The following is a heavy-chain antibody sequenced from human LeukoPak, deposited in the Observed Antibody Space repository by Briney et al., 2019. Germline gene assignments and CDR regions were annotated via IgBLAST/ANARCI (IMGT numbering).Heavy chain of an antibody. J-gene: IGHJ1*01. V-gene: IGHV4-38-2*01. CDR2: IYHSGST. CDR1: GYSTSSRYY. D-gene: IGHD6-19*01. CDR3: ARAYSNAWYSYFHH. Sequence: PSETLSLTCAVSGYSTSSRYYWGWTRQPPGKGLEWIGNIYHSGSTYYNPSLKSRLTISLDTSKNQFSLNLSSVTAADTAVYYCARAYSNAWYSYFHHWGQGTLVTVS.